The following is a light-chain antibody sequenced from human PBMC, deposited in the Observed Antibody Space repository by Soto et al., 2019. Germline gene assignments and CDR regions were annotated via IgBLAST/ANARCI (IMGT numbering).Light chain of an antibody. V-gene: IGKV1-9*01. CDR1: QGISSY. CDR2: AAS. CDR3: QQLNSYPLT. J-gene: IGKJ3*01. Sequence: DIHLTQSPSFLSASVGDRVTITCRASQGISSYLAWYQQKPGKAPKLLIYAASTLQSGVPSRFSGSGSGTEFTHTISSLQPEDFATYYCQQLNSYPLTFGPGTKVDIK.